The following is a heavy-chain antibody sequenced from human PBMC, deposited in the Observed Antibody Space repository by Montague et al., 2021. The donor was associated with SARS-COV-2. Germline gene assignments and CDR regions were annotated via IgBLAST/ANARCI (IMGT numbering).Heavy chain of an antibody. D-gene: IGHD2/OR15-2a*01. J-gene: IGHJ4*02. CDR3: ARNRLSVFDF. V-gene: IGHV2-70*01. Sequence: PALVTPTQTLTLTCTFSGFSITTSTMGVGWIRQPPGKALEWLALIDWTHDQYYSRSLGTRLTISPGTSKSQVVLTLTNVDTVDTATYYCARNRLSVFDFWGQGALVTVSS. CDR1: GFSITTSTMG. CDR2: IDWTHDQ.